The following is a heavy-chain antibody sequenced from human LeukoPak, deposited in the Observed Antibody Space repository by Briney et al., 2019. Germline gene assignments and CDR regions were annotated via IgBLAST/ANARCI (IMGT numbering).Heavy chain of an antibody. J-gene: IGHJ4*02. CDR3: AHRDAYSSSWPQTFDY. CDR1: GVSVRTSGGG. D-gene: IGHD6-13*01. CDR2: IYLDDDK. V-gene: IGHV2-5*02. Sequence: SGPTLVNPTQTLTLTCTFCGVSVRTSGGGVGWIRQPPGKALEGLALIYLDDDKRYSPSLKSRLTITKDTSKNQVVLTMTNMDPVDTATYYCAHRDAYSSSWPQTFDYWGQGTLVTVSS.